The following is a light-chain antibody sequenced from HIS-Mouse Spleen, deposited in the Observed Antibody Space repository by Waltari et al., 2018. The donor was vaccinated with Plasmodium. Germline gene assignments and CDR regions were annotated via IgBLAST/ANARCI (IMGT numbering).Light chain of an antibody. CDR1: TWGDKY. CDR3: QAWDSSTVV. CDR2: QDS. J-gene: IGLJ2*01. V-gene: IGLV3-1*01. Sequence: SYELTQPPSVSVSPGQTASITCPGATWGDKYACWYQQKPGQSPVLVIYQDSKRPPGIPERFSGSNSGNTATLTISGTQAMDEADYYCQAWDSSTVVFGGGTKLTVL.